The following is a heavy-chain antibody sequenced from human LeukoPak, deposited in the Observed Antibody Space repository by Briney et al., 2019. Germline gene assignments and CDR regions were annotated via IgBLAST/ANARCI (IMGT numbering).Heavy chain of an antibody. Sequence: ASVKVSCKVSGHTLTELSMHWVRQAPGTGLGRVGSFDPEDGETVYAQNFQGRVTLTEDTSIDTAYMELYILRSEDTAVYYCATPGPAPINNWFETWGQGTLVTVSS. CDR3: ATPGPAPINNWFET. D-gene: IGHD2-2*01. CDR1: GHTLTELS. J-gene: IGHJ5*02. V-gene: IGHV1-24*01. CDR2: FDPEDGET.